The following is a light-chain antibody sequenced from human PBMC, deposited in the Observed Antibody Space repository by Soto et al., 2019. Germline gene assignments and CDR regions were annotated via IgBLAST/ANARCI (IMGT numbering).Light chain of an antibody. CDR1: QRLLNSNGYNY. CDR2: LGS. J-gene: IGKJ2*01. CDR3: MQALQSPRT. V-gene: IGKV2-28*01. Sequence: DVVMTQSPLSLPVTPGEPASISCNSSQRLLNSNGYNYLDWYLQRPGQSPQLLIYLGSNRASGGPDRFSGSGSGTDFTLKISRVEAEDVGVYYCMQALQSPRTFGQGTKLEIK.